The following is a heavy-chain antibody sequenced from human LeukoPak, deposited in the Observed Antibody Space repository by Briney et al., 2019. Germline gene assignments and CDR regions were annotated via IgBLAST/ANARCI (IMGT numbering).Heavy chain of an antibody. CDR3: ARGNVWRRYCSRTSCYGRIGNWFDP. CDR1: GGSFSGYY. V-gene: IGHV4-34*01. Sequence: SETLSLTCAVYGGSFSGYYWSWIRQPPGKGLEWIGEINHSGSTNYNPSLKSRVTISVDTSKNQFSLKLSSVTAADTAVYYCARGNVWRRYCSRTSCYGRIGNWFDPWGQRTLVTVSS. J-gene: IGHJ5*02. D-gene: IGHD2-2*01. CDR2: INHSGST.